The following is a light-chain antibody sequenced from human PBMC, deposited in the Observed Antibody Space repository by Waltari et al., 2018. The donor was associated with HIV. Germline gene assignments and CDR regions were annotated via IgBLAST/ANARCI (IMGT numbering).Light chain of an antibody. CDR2: QAS. Sequence: DIQMTQSPSPLSASVGDKVPITCRASPGISSCLAWYQQKPGEPPQLLIYQASTLETGVPSRFSGSGSGTEFTLTISGLQPDDFATYYCQHYGTYSYTFGQGTQLEIK. J-gene: IGKJ2*01. CDR1: PGISSC. V-gene: IGKV1-5*03. CDR3: QHYGTYSYT.